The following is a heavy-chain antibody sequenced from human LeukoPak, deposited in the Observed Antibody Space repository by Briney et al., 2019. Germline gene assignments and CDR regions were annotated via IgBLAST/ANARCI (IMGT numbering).Heavy chain of an antibody. CDR2: IKQDGSEK. Sequence: PGGSLRLSCAASGFTFSSYWISWVRQAPGKGLEWVANIKQDGSEKYYVDSVKGRFTISIDNAKNSLYLQMNSLRAEDTAVYYCARGFGRPWGQGTMVTVSS. J-gene: IGHJ3*01. CDR1: GFTFSSYW. V-gene: IGHV3-7*01. CDR3: ARGFGRP. D-gene: IGHD3-16*01.